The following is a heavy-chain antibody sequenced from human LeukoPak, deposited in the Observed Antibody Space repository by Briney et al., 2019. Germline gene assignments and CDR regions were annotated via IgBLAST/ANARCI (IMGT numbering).Heavy chain of an antibody. D-gene: IGHD2-2*01. CDR3: TRLSDTEGSSTSYRASDI. CDR2: IGATQTYI. Sequence: GGSLRLACIGAGFTFATYTFNWVRQAPGKGLEWVASIGATQTYIYYADSVKGRFTVSRDNAEKSVYLQMNNLRAEDTGVYYCTRLSDTEGSSTSYRASDIWGQGTMVTVSS. V-gene: IGHV3-21*01. J-gene: IGHJ3*02. CDR1: GFTFATYT.